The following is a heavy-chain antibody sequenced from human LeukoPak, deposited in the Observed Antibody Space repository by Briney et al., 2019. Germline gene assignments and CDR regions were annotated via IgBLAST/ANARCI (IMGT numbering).Heavy chain of an antibody. V-gene: IGHV3-48*04. CDR1: GFTFTTYS. J-gene: IGHJ6*02. Sequence: PGGSLRLSCAASGFTFTTYSMVWVRQAPGKGLEWVSYISQGGTSAHYADSVRGRFTISRDNAKNSVYLQMNSLRAEDTAVYYCARKGAYSNYVLNVWGQGTTVTVSS. D-gene: IGHD4-11*01. CDR3: ARKGAYSNYVLNV. CDR2: ISQGGTSA.